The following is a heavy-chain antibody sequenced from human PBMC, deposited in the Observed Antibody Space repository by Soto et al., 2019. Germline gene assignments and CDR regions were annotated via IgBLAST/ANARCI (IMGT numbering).Heavy chain of an antibody. V-gene: IGHV3-23*01. CDR3: AAMSREYYYYGMDV. D-gene: IGHD6-6*01. J-gene: IGHJ6*02. CDR2: ISGSGGSA. Sequence: GGSLRLSCAASGFTFSSYDMSWVRQAPGKGLEWVSGISGSGGSAYYAVSVKGRFTISRDNSKNTLYVQMNSLRAEDTSVYYCAAMSREYYYYGMDVWGQGTTVTVSS. CDR1: GFTFSSYD.